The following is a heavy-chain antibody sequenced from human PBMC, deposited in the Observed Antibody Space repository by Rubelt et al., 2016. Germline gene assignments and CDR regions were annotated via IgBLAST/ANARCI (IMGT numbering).Heavy chain of an antibody. V-gene: IGHV3-23*01. CDR2: ISGSGGST. Sequence: GMGLEWVSAISGSGGSTYYADSMKGRFTISRDNSKNTLYLQMNSLRAEDTAVYYCARNNEGNGDYSYYYYYGMDVWGQGTTVTVSS. J-gene: IGHJ6*02. D-gene: IGHD4-17*01. CDR3: ARNNEGNGDYSYYYYYGMDV.